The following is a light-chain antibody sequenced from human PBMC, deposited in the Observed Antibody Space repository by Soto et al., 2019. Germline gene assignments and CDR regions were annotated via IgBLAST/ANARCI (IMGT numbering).Light chain of an antibody. CDR3: QQFKNDPII. CDR1: QNIYSY. CDR2: AAS. Sequence: SVGWRAPNNYPASQNIYSYLNWYQPKPGAAPKLLIYAASALHSGVPSRFSGSGSGTYFTLTISSLHPEDCAVYCCQQFKNDPIISGQGTRLEI. V-gene: IGKV1-9*01. J-gene: IGKJ5*01.